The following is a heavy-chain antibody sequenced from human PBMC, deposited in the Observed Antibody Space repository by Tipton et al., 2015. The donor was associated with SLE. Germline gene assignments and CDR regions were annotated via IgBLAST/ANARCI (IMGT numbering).Heavy chain of an antibody. D-gene: IGHD6-19*01. Sequence: TLSLTCTVSGGSISSSSYYWGWIRQPPGKGLEWIGYIYYSGSTNYNPSLKSRVTMSVDTSKNQFSLKLSSVTAADTAVYYCARVTAVAGSFDYWGQGTLVTVSS. J-gene: IGHJ4*02. CDR3: ARVTAVAGSFDY. CDR2: IYYSGST. CDR1: GGSISSSSYY. V-gene: IGHV4-61*05.